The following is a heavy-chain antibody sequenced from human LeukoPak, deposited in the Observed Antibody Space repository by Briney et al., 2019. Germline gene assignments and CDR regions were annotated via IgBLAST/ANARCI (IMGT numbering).Heavy chain of an antibody. J-gene: IGHJ3*02. CDR1: GFTFDDYA. V-gene: IGHV3-43D*03. CDR3: ASEGYGGNSDAFDS. D-gene: IGHD4-23*01. CDR2: ISWDGGST. Sequence: GGSLRLSCAASGFTFDDYAMHWVRQAPGKGLEWVSLISWDGGSTYYADSVKGRFTISRDNSKNSLYLQMNSLRAEDTAVYYCASEGYGGNSDAFDSWGQGTMVTVSS.